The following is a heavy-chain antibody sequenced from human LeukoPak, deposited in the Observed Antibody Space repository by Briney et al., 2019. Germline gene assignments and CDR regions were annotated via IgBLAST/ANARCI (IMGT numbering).Heavy chain of an antibody. J-gene: IGHJ4*02. D-gene: IGHD3/OR15-3a*01. CDR2: ISSTSSTT. CDR1: GFTFSNYS. Sequence: GGSLRLSCAASGFTFSNYSMNWVRQAPGKGLEWVSYISSTSSTTYYADSVKGRFTISRDNAGNSLYLQINSLRAEDTAMYYCARVMAGYYTVDYWGRGTLVTVSS. V-gene: IGHV3-48*04. CDR3: ARVMAGYYTVDY.